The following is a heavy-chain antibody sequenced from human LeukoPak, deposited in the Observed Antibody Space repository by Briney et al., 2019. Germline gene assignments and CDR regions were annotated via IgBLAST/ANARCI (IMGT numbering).Heavy chain of an antibody. J-gene: IGHJ4*02. Sequence: GGSLRLSCAASGFTFSKYRMLWLRQAPGKAREGVSRVNTDGTVTTYADSVKGRFTVSRDNADNTMFLQMNSVRDEDTAVYYCATKQWLAPPPDSWGQGTPVTVSS. V-gene: IGHV3-74*01. CDR1: GFTFSKYR. CDR3: ATKQWLAPPPDS. D-gene: IGHD6-19*01. CDR2: VNTDGTVT.